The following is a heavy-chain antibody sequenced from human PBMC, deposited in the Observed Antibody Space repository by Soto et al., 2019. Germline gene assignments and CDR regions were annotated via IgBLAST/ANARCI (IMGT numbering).Heavy chain of an antibody. V-gene: IGHV3-13*04. CDR1: GFTFSSYD. D-gene: IGHD4-17*01. Sequence: GGALRLSCAASGFTFSSYDMHWVRQATGKGLEWVSAIGTAGDTYYPGSVKGRFTISRENAKNTVYLQMNSLRADDTAVYYCARDQTTGAWFAAWGQGTLFTVSS. J-gene: IGHJ5*02. CDR2: IGTAGDT. CDR3: ARDQTTGAWFAA.